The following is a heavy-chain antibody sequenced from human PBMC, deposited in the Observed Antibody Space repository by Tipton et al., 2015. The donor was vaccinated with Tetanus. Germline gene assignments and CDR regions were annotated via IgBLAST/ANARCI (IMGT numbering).Heavy chain of an antibody. Sequence: SLRLSCAASGFTFSAYAMSWVRQTPGRGLEWVSSISYSGVHPYYADSVQGRFTISRDNSKNTLHLQMSSLRVEDTAVYYCAGDTDEDHGGSAFDFWGQGALVTVSS. CDR1: GFTFSAYA. CDR2: ISYSGVHP. D-gene: IGHD4-23*01. V-gene: IGHV3-23*01. J-gene: IGHJ4*02. CDR3: AGDTDEDHGGSAFDF.